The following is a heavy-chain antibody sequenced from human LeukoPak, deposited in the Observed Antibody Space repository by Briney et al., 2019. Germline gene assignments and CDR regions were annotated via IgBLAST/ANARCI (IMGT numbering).Heavy chain of an antibody. CDR3: ARDHQWLVHY. CDR1: GFSFSSYE. D-gene: IGHD6-19*01. CDR2: ITGSGDTI. Sequence: GGSLRLSCSASGFSFSSYEMNWVRQAPGKGLEWISYITGSGDTIYYADSVKGRFTISRDNAKNSLYLQMNSLRAEDTAVYYCARDHQWLVHYWGQGTLVTVSS. J-gene: IGHJ4*02. V-gene: IGHV3-48*03.